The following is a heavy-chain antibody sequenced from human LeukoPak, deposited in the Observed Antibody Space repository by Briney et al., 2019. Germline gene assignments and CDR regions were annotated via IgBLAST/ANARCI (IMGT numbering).Heavy chain of an antibody. CDR1: GFTFSSYA. CDR2: ISGSGGST. D-gene: IGHD3-16*02. J-gene: IGHJ4*02. Sequence: GGSLRLSCAASGFTFSSYAMGWVRQAPGKGLEWVSAISGSGGSTYYADSVKGRFTISRDNSKNTLYLQMNSLRAEDTAVYYCAKDQSAAYYDYVWGSYRQYYFDYWGQGTLVTVSS. V-gene: IGHV3-23*01. CDR3: AKDQSAAYYDYVWGSYRQYYFDY.